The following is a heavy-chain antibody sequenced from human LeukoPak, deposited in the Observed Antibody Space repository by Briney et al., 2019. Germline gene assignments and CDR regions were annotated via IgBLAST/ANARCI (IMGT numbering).Heavy chain of an antibody. CDR2: IYPGDSDT. Sequence: GESLKISCKGSGYSFTSYWIGRVRQMPGKGLEWMGIIYPGDSDTRYSPSFQGQVTISADKSISTAYLQWSSLKASDTAMYYCARHKGRPNYYGSGSYKTNYFDYWGQGTLVTVSS. J-gene: IGHJ4*02. CDR3: ARHKGRPNYYGSGSYKTNYFDY. V-gene: IGHV5-51*01. D-gene: IGHD3-10*01. CDR1: GYSFTSYW.